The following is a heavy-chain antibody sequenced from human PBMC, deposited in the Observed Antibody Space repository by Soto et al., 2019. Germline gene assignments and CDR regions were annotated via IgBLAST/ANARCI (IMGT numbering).Heavy chain of an antibody. V-gene: IGHV3-72*01. J-gene: IGHJ4*02. CDR3: TSPQRSSYDWKYY. CDR2: ARHKIGHYMT. CDR1: AITFSDHF. D-gene: IGHD6-13*01. Sequence: HPGGSLRLSCEVSAITFSDHFMEWVRQAQGKGLEWVGRARHKIGHYMTEYAASVKGRFIISRDESKNSLFLQMNSLETEDTAVYYCTSPQRSSYDWKYYWGQGTLVTVSS.